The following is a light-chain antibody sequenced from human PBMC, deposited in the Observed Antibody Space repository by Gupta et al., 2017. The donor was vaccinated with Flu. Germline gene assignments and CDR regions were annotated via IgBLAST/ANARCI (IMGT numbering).Light chain of an antibody. J-gene: IGKJ2*02. V-gene: IGKV1-8*01. Sequence: AIRMTQSPSSFSASTGDRVTITCRASQGISSYLAWYQQKPGKAPKLLIYAASTLQRGVRSRFSGRGSGTDITLTISCLQSEDFANYYCRHEDSCPCTFGQGTKLDIK. CDR3: RHEDSCPCT. CDR1: QGISSY. CDR2: AAS.